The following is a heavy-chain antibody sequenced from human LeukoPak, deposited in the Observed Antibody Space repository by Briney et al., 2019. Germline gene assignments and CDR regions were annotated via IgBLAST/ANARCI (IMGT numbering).Heavy chain of an antibody. CDR2: IYYSGST. V-gene: IGHV4-31*03. D-gene: IGHD3-10*01. CDR1: GGSISSGGYS. CDR3: ASGSGSAFYFDY. J-gene: IGHJ4*02. Sequence: SETLSLTCTVSGGSISSGGYSWSWIRQHPGKGLEWIGYIYYSGSTYYNPSLKSRVTISVDTSKNQFSLKLSSVTAADTAVYYCASGSGSAFYFDYWGQGTLVTVSS.